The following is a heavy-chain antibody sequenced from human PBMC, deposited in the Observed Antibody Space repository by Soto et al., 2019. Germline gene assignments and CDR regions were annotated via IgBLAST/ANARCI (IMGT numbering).Heavy chain of an antibody. J-gene: IGHJ6*02. CDR3: ARGRKVEQWVSSGRGGGMDV. CDR1: VDSISIYY. Sequence: PSETLSLTCTFSVDSISIYYWSWIRQPPGKGLEWIGYISHSGSTNYKASLKSRVNISLDTSKNSLALRLDSVTAADTAVYYCARGRKVEQWVSSGRGGGMDVWGQGTTVTVS. D-gene: IGHD6-19*01. CDR2: ISHSGST. V-gene: IGHV4-59*01.